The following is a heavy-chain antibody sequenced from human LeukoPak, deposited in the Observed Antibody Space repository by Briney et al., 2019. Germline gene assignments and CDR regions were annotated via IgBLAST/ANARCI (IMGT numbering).Heavy chain of an antibody. CDR3: ARGRSYCSGGGCWGDAFDI. V-gene: IGHV4-4*07. D-gene: IGHD2-15*01. CDR2: IYTSGST. CDR1: GGSISSYY. J-gene: IGHJ3*02. Sequence: SETLSLTCTVSGGSISSYYWSWIRQPAGKGLEWIGRIYTSGSTNYNPSLKSRVTMSVDTSKNQFSLTLSSVTAADTAVYYCARGRSYCSGGGCWGDAFDIWGQGTMVTVSS.